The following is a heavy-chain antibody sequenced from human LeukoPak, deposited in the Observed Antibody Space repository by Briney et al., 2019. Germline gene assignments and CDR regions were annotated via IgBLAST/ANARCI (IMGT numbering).Heavy chain of an antibody. V-gene: IGHV3-74*01. Sequence: GGSLRLSCAASGFTFSDHWMHWVRQVPGEGLVWVSRINPDGSTTNYADSVTGRFTTSRDNAKNTLYLQMNSLRAEDTALYYCTRVQAGRSGLMDVWGRGTTVTVSS. CDR3: TRVQAGRSGLMDV. CDR1: GFTFSDHW. CDR2: INPDGSTT. J-gene: IGHJ6*02. D-gene: IGHD2-8*02.